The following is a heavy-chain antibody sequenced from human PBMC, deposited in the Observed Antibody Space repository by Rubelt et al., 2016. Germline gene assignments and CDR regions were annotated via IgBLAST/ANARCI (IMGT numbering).Heavy chain of an antibody. CDR3: ARGANTWIQLWRPYYFDY. Sequence: QVQLQQWGAGLLKPSETLSLTCAVYGGSFSGYYWSWIRQPPGKGLEWIGEINHSGSTNYNPSRRCRFTNSVEPSNTQFSRKLSSVTAADTAVYYCARGANTWIQLWRPYYFDYWGQGTLVTVSS. CDR2: INHSGST. J-gene: IGHJ4*02. CDR1: GGSFSGYY. V-gene: IGHV4-34*01. D-gene: IGHD5-18*01.